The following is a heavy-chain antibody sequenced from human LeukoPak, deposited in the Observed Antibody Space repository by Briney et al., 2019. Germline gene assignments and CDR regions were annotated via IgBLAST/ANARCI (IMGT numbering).Heavy chain of an antibody. CDR3: ARDRVGGINNWFDP. D-gene: IGHD4-23*01. J-gene: IGHJ5*02. Sequence: PGGSLRLSCAASGFTFSSYAMSWVRQAPGKGLEWVSAISGSGGSTYYADSVKGRFTISRDNSKNSLYLQMNSLRAEDTAVYYCARDRVGGINNWFDPWGQGTLVTVSS. CDR2: ISGSGGST. CDR1: GFTFSSYA. V-gene: IGHV3-23*01.